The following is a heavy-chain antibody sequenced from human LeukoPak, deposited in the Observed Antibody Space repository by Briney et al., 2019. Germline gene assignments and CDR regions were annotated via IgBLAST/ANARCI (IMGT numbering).Heavy chain of an antibody. CDR1: GGSISSGDYY. V-gene: IGHV4-30-4*08. Sequence: SETLSLTCTVSGGSISSGDYYWSWIRQPPGKGLEWIGYIYYSGSTYYNPSLKCRVTISVDTSKNQFSLRLSSVTAADTAVYYCARQYSSGWYQIDYWGQGTLVTVSS. CDR2: IYYSGST. D-gene: IGHD6-19*01. CDR3: ARQYSSGWYQIDY. J-gene: IGHJ4*02.